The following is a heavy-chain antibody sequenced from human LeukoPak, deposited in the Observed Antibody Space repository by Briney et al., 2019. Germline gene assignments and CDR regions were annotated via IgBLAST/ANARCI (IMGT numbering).Heavy chain of an antibody. CDR3: KASGGSHFDY. J-gene: IGHJ4*02. D-gene: IGHD3-10*01. CDR2: ISYDGSNK. Sequence: PGGSLRLSCATSEFTFSNFAMHWVRQTPGKGLEWVAVISYDGSNKDYADAVRGRFAISRDNSKSTLYLQMDSLRADDTAVYYCKASGGSHFDYWGQGTLVTVSS. V-gene: IGHV3-30*09. CDR1: EFTFSNFA.